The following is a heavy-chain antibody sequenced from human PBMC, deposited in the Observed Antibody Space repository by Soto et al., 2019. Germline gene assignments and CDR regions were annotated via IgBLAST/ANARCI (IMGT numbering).Heavy chain of an antibody. D-gene: IGHD4-17*01. CDR3: AKHRQDYGGIIAAFDI. Sequence: GGSLRLSNEDSGYTFGRYAMSWVRQAPLNGLEWVSAISGSGGSTYYADSLKGRFTISRDNSKNTLYLQMNSLRAEDTAVYYCAKHRQDYGGIIAAFDIWGQGTMLTVSS. J-gene: IGHJ3*02. CDR1: GYTFGRYA. CDR2: ISGSGGST. V-gene: IGHV3-23*01.